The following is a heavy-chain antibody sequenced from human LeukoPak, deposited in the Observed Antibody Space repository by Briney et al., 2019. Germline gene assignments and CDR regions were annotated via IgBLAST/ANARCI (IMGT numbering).Heavy chain of an antibody. J-gene: IGHJ4*02. Sequence: GGSLRLSCAASGFTVITNDMTWVRQAPGKGLEWVSVLYSDGNTKYADSMQGRFTISRDNSKNTLYLEMNSLSPDDTAVYYCARGVEPLAANTLAYWGQGTLVSVCS. CDR2: LYSDGNT. CDR1: GFTVITND. CDR3: ARGVEPLAANTLAY. V-gene: IGHV3-53*01. D-gene: IGHD1-14*01.